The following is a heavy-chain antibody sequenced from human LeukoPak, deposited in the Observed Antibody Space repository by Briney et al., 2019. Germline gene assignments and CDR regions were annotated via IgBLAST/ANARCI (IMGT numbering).Heavy chain of an antibody. D-gene: IGHD3-22*01. J-gene: IGHJ4*02. CDR2: IYSGGST. CDR3: ARGFWGYYYDSSYDY. V-gene: IGHV3-66*01. CDR1: GFTVSSTY. Sequence: GGSLRLSCAASGFTVSSTYMSWVRQAPGKGLEWVSVIYSGGSTYYADSVKGRFTISRDNSKNTLYLQMNSLRAEDTAVYYCARGFWGYYYDSSYDYWGQGTRVTVSS.